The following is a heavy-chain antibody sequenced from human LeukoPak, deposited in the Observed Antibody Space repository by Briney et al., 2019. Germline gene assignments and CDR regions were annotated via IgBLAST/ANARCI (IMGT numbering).Heavy chain of an antibody. J-gene: IGHJ6*02. D-gene: IGHD3-3*01. V-gene: IGHV4-39*07. CDR2: IYYSGST. CDR3: ARERGDGYYDFWSGPPPPGHYGMDV. CDR1: GGSISSSSYY. Sequence: PSETLSLTCTVSGGSISSSSYYWGWIRQPPGKGLEWIGSIYYSGSTYYNPSLKSRVTISVDTSKNQFSLKLSSVTAADTAVYYCARERGDGYYDFWSGPPPPGHYGMDVWGQGTTVTVSS.